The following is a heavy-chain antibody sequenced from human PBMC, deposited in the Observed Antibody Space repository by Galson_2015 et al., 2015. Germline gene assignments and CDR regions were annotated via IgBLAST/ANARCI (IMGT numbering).Heavy chain of an antibody. J-gene: IGHJ5*02. CDR1: GGSISSYY. D-gene: IGHD2-21*01. CDR2: IYYSGST. V-gene: IGHV4-59*01. Sequence: ETLSLTCTVSGGSISSYYWSWIRQPPGKGLEWIGYIYYSGSTNYNPSLKSRVTISVDTSKNQFSLKLSSVTAADTAVYYCARVRYRHMGWFDPWGQGTLVTVSS. CDR3: ARVRYRHMGWFDP.